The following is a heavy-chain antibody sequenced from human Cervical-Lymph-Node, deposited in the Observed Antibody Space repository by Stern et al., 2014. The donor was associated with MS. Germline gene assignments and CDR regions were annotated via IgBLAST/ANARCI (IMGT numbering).Heavy chain of an antibody. CDR1: RLTFSSYG. V-gene: IGHV3-30*03. CDR3: TRAVFCSGGSCYSYFHYYGMDV. CDR2: ISYDGSKK. D-gene: IGHD2-15*01. Sequence: VQLVESGGGVVQPGRSLRLSCAASRLTFSSYGMHWVRQAPGKGLEWGAVISYDGSKKYYADSVKGRFTISRDNSKNSLYLQMNSLRAEDTAVYYCTRAVFCSGGSCYSYFHYYGMDVWGQGTTVTVSS. J-gene: IGHJ6*02.